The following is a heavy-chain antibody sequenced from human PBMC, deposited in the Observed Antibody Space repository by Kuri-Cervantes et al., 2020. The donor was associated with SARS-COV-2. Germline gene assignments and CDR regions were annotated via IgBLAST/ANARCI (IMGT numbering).Heavy chain of an antibody. CDR3: ARGGFLTGYRGTRGAFDI. D-gene: IGHD3-9*01. Sequence: GSLRLSCAVYGGSFSGYYWSWIRQPPGKGLEWIGEINHSGSTNYNPSLKSRVTISVGTSKNQFSLKLSSVTAADTAVYYCARGGFLTGYRGTRGAFDIWGQGTMVTVSS. CDR2: INHSGST. CDR1: GGSFSGYY. J-gene: IGHJ3*02. V-gene: IGHV4-34*01.